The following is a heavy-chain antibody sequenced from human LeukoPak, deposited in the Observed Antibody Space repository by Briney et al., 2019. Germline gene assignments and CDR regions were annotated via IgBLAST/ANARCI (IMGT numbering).Heavy chain of an antibody. CDR1: GFTFSSYS. CDR2: ISSSSSYI. J-gene: IGHJ4*02. Sequence: GGSLRLSCAASGFTFSSYSMNWVRQAPGKGLEWVPSISSSSSYIYYADSVKGRFTISRDNAKNSLYLQMNSLRAEDTAVYYCARDLRRVELRGVFDYWGQGTLVTVSS. CDR3: ARDLRRVELRGVFDY. V-gene: IGHV3-21*01. D-gene: IGHD1-7*01.